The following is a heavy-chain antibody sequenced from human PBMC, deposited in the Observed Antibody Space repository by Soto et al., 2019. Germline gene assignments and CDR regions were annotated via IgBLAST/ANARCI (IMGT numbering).Heavy chain of an antibody. J-gene: IGHJ4*02. CDR2: ISGSGGST. Sequence: EVQLLESGGGLVQPGGSLRLSCAAAGFTFSSYAMSWVRQAPGKGLEWVSAISGSGGSTYYADSVKGRFTISRDNSKNTLYLQMNSLRAEDTAVYYCAKSETIVVVPAAIDYWGQGTLVTVSS. CDR1: GFTFSSYA. CDR3: AKSETIVVVPAAIDY. V-gene: IGHV3-23*01. D-gene: IGHD2-2*01.